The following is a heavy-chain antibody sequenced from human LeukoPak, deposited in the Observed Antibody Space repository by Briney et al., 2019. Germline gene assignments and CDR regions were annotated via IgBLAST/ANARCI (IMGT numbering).Heavy chain of an antibody. V-gene: IGHV3-53*01. CDR3: ARSPNWDYFDY. D-gene: IGHD2-8*01. J-gene: IGHJ4*02. Sequence: PGGSLRLSCAASGFTFSSYWMHWVRQAPGKGLEWVSVIYSGGNTYYADSVKGRFTISRDNSKNTVYLQMNSLRAEDTAVYYCARSPNWDYFDYRGQGTLVTVS. CDR1: GFTFSSYW. CDR2: IYSGGNT.